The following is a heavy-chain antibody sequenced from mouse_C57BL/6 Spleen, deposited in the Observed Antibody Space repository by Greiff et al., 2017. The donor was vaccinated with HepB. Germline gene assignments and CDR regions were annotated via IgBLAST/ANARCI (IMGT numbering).Heavy chain of an antibody. J-gene: IGHJ1*03. V-gene: IGHV5-17*01. D-gene: IGHD1-1*01. CDR1: GFTFSDYG. CDR3: ARFPIYYYGSSYGWYFDV. CDR2: ISSGSSTI. Sequence: EVMLVESGGGLVKPGGSLKLSCAASGFTFSDYGMHWVRQAPEKGLEWVAYISSGSSTIYYADTVKGRFTISRDNAKNTLFLQMTSLRSEDTAMYYCARFPIYYYGSSYGWYFDVWGTGTTVTVSS.